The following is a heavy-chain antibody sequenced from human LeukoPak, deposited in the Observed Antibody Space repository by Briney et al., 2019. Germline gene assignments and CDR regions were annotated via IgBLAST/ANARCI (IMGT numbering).Heavy chain of an antibody. V-gene: IGHV3-48*03. CDR1: GFTFSSYE. D-gene: IGHD6-13*01. J-gene: IGHJ3*02. CDR3: ARRYSSSWYRSAFDI. CDR2: ISSSGSTI. Sequence: GGSLRLSCAASGFTFSSYEMNWVRQAPGKGLEWVSYISSSGSTIYSADSVKGRFTISRDNAKNSLYLQMNSLRAEDTAVCYCARRYSSSWYRSAFDIWGQGTMVTVSS.